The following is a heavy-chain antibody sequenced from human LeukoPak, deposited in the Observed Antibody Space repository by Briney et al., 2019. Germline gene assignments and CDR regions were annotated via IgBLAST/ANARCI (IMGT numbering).Heavy chain of an antibody. V-gene: IGHV3-53*01. D-gene: IGHD3-16*01. CDR2: IYSAGST. J-gene: IGHJ4*02. CDR3: ARRAGAYTHPYDY. Sequence: GGSLRLSCTVSGFTVSSNSMSWVRQAPGRGLEWVSFIYSAGSTHYSDSVKGRFTISIDNSKNTLYLQMNSLRAEDTAVYYCARRAGAYTHPYDYWGQGTLVTVS. CDR1: GFTVSSNS.